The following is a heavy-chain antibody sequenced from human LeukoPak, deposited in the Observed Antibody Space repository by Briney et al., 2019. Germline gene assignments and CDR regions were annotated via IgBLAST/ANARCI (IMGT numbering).Heavy chain of an antibody. CDR3: ARDGLPVALDY. J-gene: IGHJ4*02. V-gene: IGHV4-34*01. D-gene: IGHD5-12*01. CDR2: INHSGST. Sequence: PSETLSLTCAVYGGSFSGYYWSWIRQPPGKGLEWIGEINHSGSTNYNPSLKSRVTISVDTSKNQFSLKLSSVTAADTAVYYCARDGLPVALDYWGQGTLVTASS. CDR1: GGSFSGYY.